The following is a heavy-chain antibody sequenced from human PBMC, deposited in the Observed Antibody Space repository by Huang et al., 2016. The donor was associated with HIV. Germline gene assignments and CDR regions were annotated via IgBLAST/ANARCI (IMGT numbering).Heavy chain of an antibody. Sequence: QVQLVESGGGVVQPGRSLRLSCAASGFTFSSYSMHWVRQAPGKGLEWVASTSSDGTREYYADSMKGRFSISRDSSRNMVFLRLNRMGEDDTAVYFCAREDMFCATTMTCYLDHWGQGTLVTVSS. J-gene: IGHJ4*02. CDR2: TSSDGTRE. CDR1: GFTFSSYS. CDR3: AREDMFCATTMTCYLDH. D-gene: IGHD3-22*01. V-gene: IGHV3-30-3*01.